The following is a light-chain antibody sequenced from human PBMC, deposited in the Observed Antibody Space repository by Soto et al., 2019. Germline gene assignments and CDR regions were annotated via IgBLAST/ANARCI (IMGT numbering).Light chain of an antibody. CDR2: LSSDGSH. J-gene: IGLJ2*01. V-gene: IGLV4-69*01. CDR1: SGHSSYA. CDR3: QTWDTGARVV. Sequence: QPVLTQSPSASASLGASVKLTCTLSSGHSSYAIAWHQQQPEKGPRYLMKLSSDGSHSKGDGIPDRFSGSSSGAERYLTISSLQSEDEAEYYCQTWDTGARVVFGGGTKLTVL.